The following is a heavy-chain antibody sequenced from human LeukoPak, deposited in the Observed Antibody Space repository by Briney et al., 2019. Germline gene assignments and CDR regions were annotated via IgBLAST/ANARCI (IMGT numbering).Heavy chain of an antibody. CDR3: ARYIVSYPHDAFDI. V-gene: IGHV4-59*01. Sequence: SETLSLTCTVSGGSISSYYWSWLRQPLGKGLEWIGYIYYSGSTSYNPSLKSRVTISVDTSKKQFSLKLSSVTAADTAFYYCARYIVSYPHDAFDIWGQGTMVTVSS. CDR2: IYYSGST. CDR1: GGSISSYY. J-gene: IGHJ3*02. D-gene: IGHD1-26*01.